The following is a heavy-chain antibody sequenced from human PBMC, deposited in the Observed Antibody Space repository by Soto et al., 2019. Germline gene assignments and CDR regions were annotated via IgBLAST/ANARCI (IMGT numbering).Heavy chain of an antibody. Sequence: GGSLRLSCAASGFTVSSNYMSWVRQAPGKGLEWVSVIYSGGSTYYADSVKGRFTISRDNSKNTLYLQMNSLRAGDTAVYYCARSSRLVRNYYGMDVWGQGTTVTVSS. V-gene: IGHV3-53*01. CDR1: GFTVSSNY. J-gene: IGHJ6*02. CDR2: IYSGGST. CDR3: ARSSRLVRNYYGMDV. D-gene: IGHD6-19*01.